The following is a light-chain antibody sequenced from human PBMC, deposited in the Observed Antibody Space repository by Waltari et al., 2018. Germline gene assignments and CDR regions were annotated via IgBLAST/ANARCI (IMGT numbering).Light chain of an antibody. Sequence: QSDLTQPRSVSGFPEQSVTISCTGSSGDVGGSTSVSWYQQIPGKAPNLIIYDVSKRPSGVPDRFSGSMSDNTASLTVSGLQAEDEADYFCCSYAANKVVFGGGTRLTVL. J-gene: IGLJ2*01. CDR3: CSYAANKVV. CDR1: SGDVGGSTS. CDR2: DVS. V-gene: IGLV2-11*01.